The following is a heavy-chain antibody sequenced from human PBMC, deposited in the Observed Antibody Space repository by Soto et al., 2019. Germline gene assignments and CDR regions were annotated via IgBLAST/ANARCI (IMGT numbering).Heavy chain of an antibody. Sequence: SETLSLTCTVSGGSVSSGSYYWSWIRQPPGKGLEWIGYIYYSGSTNYDPSLKSRVTISVDTSKNQFSLKLSSVTAADTAVYYCARVNWNYVDWFDPWGQGTLVTVSS. CDR3: ARVNWNYVDWFDP. V-gene: IGHV4-61*01. D-gene: IGHD1-7*01. CDR1: GGSVSSGSYY. CDR2: IYYSGST. J-gene: IGHJ5*02.